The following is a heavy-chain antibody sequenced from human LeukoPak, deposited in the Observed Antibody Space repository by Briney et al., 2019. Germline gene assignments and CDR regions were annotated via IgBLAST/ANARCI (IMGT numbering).Heavy chain of an antibody. D-gene: IGHD2-21*02. CDR1: GFTFSSYG. CDR2: IWYDGSNK. CDR3: ARSYPGVVVTVDY. J-gene: IGHJ4*02. V-gene: IGHV3-33*01. Sequence: GGSLRLSCAASGFTFSSYGMHWVRQASGKGLEWVAVIWYDGSNKYYADSVKGRFTISRDNSKNTLYLQMNSLRAEDTAVYYCARSYPGVVVTVDYWGQGTLVTVSS.